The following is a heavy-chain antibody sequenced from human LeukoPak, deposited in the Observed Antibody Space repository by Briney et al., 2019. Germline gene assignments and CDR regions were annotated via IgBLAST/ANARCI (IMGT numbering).Heavy chain of an antibody. V-gene: IGHV3-66*01. D-gene: IGHD6-13*01. Sequence: GGSLRLSCAASGFTVSTTYMSWVRQAPGKGLEWISVIYSGGSTYYADSVKGRFTISRDNSKNTLYLQMNSLRAEDTAVYYCARWAGYSSTWYGLSDYWGQGTLVTVSS. CDR1: GFTVSTTY. J-gene: IGHJ4*02. CDR3: ARWAGYSSTWYGLSDY. CDR2: IYSGGST.